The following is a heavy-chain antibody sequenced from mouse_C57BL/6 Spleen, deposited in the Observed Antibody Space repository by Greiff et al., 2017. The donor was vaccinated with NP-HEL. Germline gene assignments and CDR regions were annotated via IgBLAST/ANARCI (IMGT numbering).Heavy chain of an antibody. J-gene: IGHJ3*01. CDR2: IHPSDSDP. CDR3: AIGLYDYYGLFAY. CDR1: GYTFTSYW. V-gene: IGHV1-74*01. Sequence: VQLQQPGAELVKPGASVKVSCKASGYTFTSYWMHWVKQRPGQGLEWIGRIHPSDSDPNSNQKFKGKATLTVDKSSSPAYMQLSSLTSADPGAYCCAIGLYDYYGLFAYWGQGTLVTVSA. D-gene: IGHD1-1*01.